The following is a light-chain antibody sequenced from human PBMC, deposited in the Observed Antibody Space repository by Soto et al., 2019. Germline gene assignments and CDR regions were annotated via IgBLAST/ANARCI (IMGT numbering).Light chain of an antibody. CDR1: QSVSNNF. CDR2: GAS. V-gene: IGKV3-20*01. Sequence: EIVLTQSPGTLSLSPGERAALSCMASQSVSNNFLAWYQRKPGQAPRLLIYGASYRATDIPYRFSGSGSGTDFTITITRLEPDDFAVYYCLQYGSSPPTFGQGTKVEVK. J-gene: IGKJ1*01. CDR3: LQYGSSPPT.